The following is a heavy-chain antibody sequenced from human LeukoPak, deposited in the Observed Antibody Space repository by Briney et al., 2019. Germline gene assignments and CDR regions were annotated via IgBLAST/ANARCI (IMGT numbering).Heavy chain of an antibody. CDR1: GFTFSSYW. CDR3: ARERDYKDYYYGMDV. CDR2: IKQDGSEK. J-gene: IGHJ6*02. D-gene: IGHD3-16*01. V-gene: IGHV3-7*01. Sequence: SEGSLRLSCAASGFTFSSYWMSWVRQAPGKGLEWVANIKQDGSEKYYVDSVKGRFTISRDNAKNSLYLQMNSLRAEDTAVYYCARERDYKDYYYGMDVWGQGTTVTVSS.